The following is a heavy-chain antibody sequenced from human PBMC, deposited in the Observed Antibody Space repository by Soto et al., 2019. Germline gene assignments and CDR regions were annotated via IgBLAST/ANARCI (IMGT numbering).Heavy chain of an antibody. CDR2: IIPILGIA. Sequence: GASVKVSCKASGGTFSSYTISWVRQAPGQGLEWMGRIIPILGIANYAQKFQGRVTITADKSTSTAYMELSSLRSEDTAVYYCASGGSGVGGWFDPWGQGTLVTVSS. CDR3: ASGGSGVGGWFDP. D-gene: IGHD3-10*01. J-gene: IGHJ5*02. CDR1: GGTFSSYT. V-gene: IGHV1-69*02.